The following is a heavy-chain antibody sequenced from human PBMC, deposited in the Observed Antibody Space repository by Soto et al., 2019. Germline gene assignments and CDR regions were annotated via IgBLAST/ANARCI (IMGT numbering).Heavy chain of an antibody. D-gene: IGHD3-10*01. CDR1: GYSFTSYW. CDR2: IDPSDSYT. J-gene: IGHJ6*02. CDR3: ASPTYGSGSYYSYYYYGMDV. V-gene: IGHV5-10-1*01. Sequence: GESLKISCKGSGYSFTSYWISWVRQMPGKGLEWMGRIDPSDSYTNYGPSFQGHVTISADKSISTAYLQWSSLKASDTAMYYCASPTYGSGSYYSYYYYGMDVWGQGTTVTVSS.